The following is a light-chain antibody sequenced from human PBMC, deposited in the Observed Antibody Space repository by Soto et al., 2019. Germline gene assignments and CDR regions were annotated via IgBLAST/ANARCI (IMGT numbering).Light chain of an antibody. CDR2: AAS. V-gene: IGKV1-9*01. CDR3: QQLNSYPPT. CDR1: QGISSY. Sequence: EIQLTQSPSFLSASVGDRVTITCRASQGISSYLAWYQQKPGKAPKLLIYAASTLQSGVPSRFSGSGSGTEFTLTISSLQPEDFATYYCQQLNSYPPTFGQGTRLEI. J-gene: IGKJ5*01.